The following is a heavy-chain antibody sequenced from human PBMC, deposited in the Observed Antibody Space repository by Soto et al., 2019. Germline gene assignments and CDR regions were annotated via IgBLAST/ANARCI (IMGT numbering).Heavy chain of an antibody. J-gene: IGHJ4*02. CDR2: IVPVFGRP. CDR1: GGSFSNFG. V-gene: IGHV1-69*13. D-gene: IGHD5-12*01. CDR3: AREGSGYNF. Sequence: SVKVSCKASGGSFSNFGIRWVRQAPGQGLEWMGGIVPVFGRPNYAQRFRGRLTITADESTSTGYMELISLRSDDTAVYYCAREGSGYNFWGQGTQVTVSS.